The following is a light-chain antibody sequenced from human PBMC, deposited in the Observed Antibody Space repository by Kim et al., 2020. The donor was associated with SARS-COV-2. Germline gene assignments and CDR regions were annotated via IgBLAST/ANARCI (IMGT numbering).Light chain of an antibody. Sequence: SQTATLTCPGNTNNVGNRGAAWLEQFQGHPPKFLSYRDNSRPSGISQRFSASRSGTTASLTITGVQPEDEADYYSSAWDSSLSAWVFGGGTQLTVL. CDR3: SAWDSSLSAWV. J-gene: IGLJ3*02. V-gene: IGLV10-54*03. CDR1: TNNVGNRG. CDR2: RDN.